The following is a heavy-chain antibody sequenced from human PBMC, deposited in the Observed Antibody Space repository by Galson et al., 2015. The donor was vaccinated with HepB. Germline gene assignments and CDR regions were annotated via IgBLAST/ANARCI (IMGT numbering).Heavy chain of an antibody. V-gene: IGHV1-69*10. CDR3: ARENDYIWGSYRYGDAFDI. D-gene: IGHD3-16*02. CDR2: IIPILGIA. CDR1: GGTFSSYA. Sequence: SVKVSCKASGGTFSSYAISWVRQAPGQGLEWMGGIIPILGIANYAQKLQGRVTITADKSTSTAYMELSSLRSEDTAVYYCARENDYIWGSYRYGDAFDIWGQGTMVTVSS. J-gene: IGHJ3*02.